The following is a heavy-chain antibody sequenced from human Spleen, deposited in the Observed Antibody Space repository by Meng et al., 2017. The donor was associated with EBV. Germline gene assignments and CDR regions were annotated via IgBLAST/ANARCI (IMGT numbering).Heavy chain of an antibody. V-gene: IGHV4-30-4*01. D-gene: IGHD3-22*01. J-gene: IGHJ5*02. CDR2: IYYSGST. CDR3: AKAFYDTSGFYNGHWFDP. CDR1: CSHISSGEYY. Sequence: QVQLQESGLGLVKPSXXLSLTCGVSCSHISSGEYYWSCIRQPPGKGLEWIGHIYYSGSTFYNPSLKSRLTISVDTSKNHFSLKLTSVTAADTAIYYCAKAFYDTSGFYNGHWFDPWGHGSLVTVSS.